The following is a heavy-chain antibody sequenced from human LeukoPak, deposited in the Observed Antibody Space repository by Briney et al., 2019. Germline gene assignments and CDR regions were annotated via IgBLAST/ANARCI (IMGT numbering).Heavy chain of an antibody. J-gene: IGHJ6*02. V-gene: IGHV4-34*01. CDR3: ASGEVVVPADTDITSGLDV. D-gene: IGHD2-2*01. CDR2: ISHSGRT. CDR1: GGSFSDYY. Sequence: ETPCPSPAVYGGSFSDYYSSWIRQPPGRGLEWLGEISHSGRTNYNPSLKSRVTISVDTSKNQLSLKVSTVTAADTAVYYCASGEVVVPADTDITSGLDVWGQGNTVTVSS.